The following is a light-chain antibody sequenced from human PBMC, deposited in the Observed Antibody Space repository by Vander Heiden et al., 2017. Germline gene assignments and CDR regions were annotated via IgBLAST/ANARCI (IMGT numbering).Light chain of an antibody. CDR3: QQFNSYPLT. CDR2: SAS. CDR1: QGISNS. J-gene: IGKJ4*01. V-gene: IGKV1-13*02. Sequence: AVQLTQSPSSLSASVGDRVTITCRASQGISNSLAWYHQRPGKTPRLLIYSASTFARVPSRFSGSGSGTYFSLTIINLQPEDFGTYYCQQFNSYPLTFGGGTNVEI.